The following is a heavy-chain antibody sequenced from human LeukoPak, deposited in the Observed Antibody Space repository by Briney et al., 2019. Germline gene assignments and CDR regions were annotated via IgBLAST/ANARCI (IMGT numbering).Heavy chain of an antibody. Sequence: GGSLRLSCAASGFSVGGYWMHWVRQGPGMGLVWVSRINSDGSSISYADSVRGRFSISRDNAKNTLYLQMNSLRAEDTAVYYCTRGASGYGNFDYWGQGTLVTVSS. CDR2: INSDGSSI. D-gene: IGHD5-12*01. V-gene: IGHV3-74*01. CDR1: GFSVGGYW. CDR3: TRGASGYGNFDY. J-gene: IGHJ4*02.